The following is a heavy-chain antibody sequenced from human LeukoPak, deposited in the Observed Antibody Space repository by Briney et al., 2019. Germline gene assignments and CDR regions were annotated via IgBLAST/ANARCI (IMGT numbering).Heavy chain of an antibody. V-gene: IGHV1-18*04. CDR3: ARSLVAIVVVPASLPPNWFDP. J-gene: IGHJ5*02. CDR2: ISAYNGNT. CDR1: GYTFTSYG. D-gene: IGHD2-2*02. Sequence: ASVTVSCKASGYTFTSYGISWVRQAPGQGLEWMGWISAYNGNTNYAQKLQGRVTMTTDTSTSTAYMELRSLRSDDTAVYYCARSLVAIVVVPASLPPNWFDPWGPGTLVT.